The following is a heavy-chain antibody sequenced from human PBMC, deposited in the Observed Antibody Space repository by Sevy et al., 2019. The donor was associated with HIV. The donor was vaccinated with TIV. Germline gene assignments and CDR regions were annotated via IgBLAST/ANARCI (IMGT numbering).Heavy chain of an antibody. V-gene: IGHV3-30-3*01. CDR2: ISYDGSNK. CDR1: GFTFSSYA. J-gene: IGHJ3*02. CDR3: ARVKAGGNDAVDI. Sequence: GGSLRLSCAASGFTFSSYAMHWVRQAPGKGLEWVAVISYDGSNKYYADSVKGRFTISRDNSKNTLYLQMNSLRAEDTVEYYCARVKAGGNDAVDIWGQGTLVTVSS. D-gene: IGHD1-26*01.